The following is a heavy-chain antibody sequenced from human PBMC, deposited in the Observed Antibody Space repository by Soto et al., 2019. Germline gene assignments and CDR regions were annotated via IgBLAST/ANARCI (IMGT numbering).Heavy chain of an antibody. J-gene: IGHJ4*02. CDR1: GFTFSSYA. CDR3: AKDRQIYSSSWYYFDY. CDR2: ISGSGGST. Sequence: GGSLRLSCAASGFTFSSYAMSWVHQAPGKGLEWVSAISGSGGSTYYADSVKGRFTISRDNSKNTLYLQMNSLRAEDTAVYYCAKDRQIYSSSWYYFDYWGQGTLVTVSS. D-gene: IGHD6-13*01. V-gene: IGHV3-23*01.